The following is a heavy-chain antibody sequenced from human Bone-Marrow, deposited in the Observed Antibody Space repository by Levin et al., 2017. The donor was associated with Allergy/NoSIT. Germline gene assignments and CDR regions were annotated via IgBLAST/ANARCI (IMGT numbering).Heavy chain of an antibody. J-gene: IGHJ4*02. V-gene: IGHV3-9*01. Sequence: GGSLRLSCAASGFTFEDYAMHWVRQAPGKGLEWVSGISWNSGSIGYADSVKGRFTISRDNAKNSLYLQMNSLRAEDTALYYCAKDHCSSTSGYQSHWGQGTLVTVSS. CDR1: GFTFEDYA. CDR3: AKDHCSSTSGYQSH. CDR2: ISWNSGSI. D-gene: IGHD2-2*01.